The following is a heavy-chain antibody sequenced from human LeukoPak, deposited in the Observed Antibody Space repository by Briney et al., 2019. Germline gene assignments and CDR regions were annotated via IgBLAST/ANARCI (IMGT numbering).Heavy chain of an antibody. Sequence: GGPLRLSCAASGFTFSSYWMSWVRQAPGKGLEWVANIKQDGSEKYYVDSVKGRFTISRDNAKNSLYLQMNSLRAEDTAVYYCARVILRRSPMTIGAFDLDYWGQGTLVTVSS. CDR2: IKQDGSEK. V-gene: IGHV3-7*01. J-gene: IGHJ4*02. CDR1: GFTFSSYW. CDR3: ARVILRRSPMTIGAFDLDY. D-gene: IGHD3-9*01.